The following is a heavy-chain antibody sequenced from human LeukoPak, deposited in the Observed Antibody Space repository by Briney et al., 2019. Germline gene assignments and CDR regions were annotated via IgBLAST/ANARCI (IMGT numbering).Heavy chain of an antibody. J-gene: IGHJ4*02. D-gene: IGHD4-11*01. Sequence: PGGSLRLSCAASGFTFSSYGMHWVRQAPGKGLEWVAVIWYGGSNKYYADSVKGRFTISRDNADNSLYLQMNTLRAEDTAVYYCVRDDTVTGHFDYWGQGTLVTVSS. CDR3: VRDDTVTGHFDY. CDR2: IWYGGSNK. CDR1: GFTFSSYG. V-gene: IGHV3-33*08.